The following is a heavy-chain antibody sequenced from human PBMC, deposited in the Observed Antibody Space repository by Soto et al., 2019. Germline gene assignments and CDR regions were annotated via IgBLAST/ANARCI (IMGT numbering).Heavy chain of an antibody. CDR3: ARDVGGWYTY. J-gene: IGHJ4*02. CDR1: GYTFTSYG. V-gene: IGHV1-18*01. CDR2: ISAYNGNT. Sequence: QVQLVQSGAEVKKPGASVKVSCKASGYTFTSYGIIWVRQAPGQGLEWMGWISAYNGNTHYTQKRQGRVTMTTHTSTSTAYMERRSLRSDDTAVYYCARDVGGWYTYWGQGTLVTVSS. D-gene: IGHD6-19*01.